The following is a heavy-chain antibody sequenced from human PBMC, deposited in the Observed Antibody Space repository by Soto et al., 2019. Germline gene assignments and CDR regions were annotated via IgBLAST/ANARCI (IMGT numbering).Heavy chain of an antibody. D-gene: IGHD3-22*01. J-gene: IGHJ4*01. CDR2: IYYSGST. CDR3: ARLGYYYDSSGYYY. CDR1: DGSIGNISDY. Sequence: SQTKSLTCTVADGSIGNISDYWGWNRQPPGKGLEWIGSIYYSGSTYYNPSLKSRVTISVDTSKNQFSLKLSSVTAADTAVYYCARLGYYYDSSGYYYPGQGTLVTVSS. V-gene: IGHV4-39*01.